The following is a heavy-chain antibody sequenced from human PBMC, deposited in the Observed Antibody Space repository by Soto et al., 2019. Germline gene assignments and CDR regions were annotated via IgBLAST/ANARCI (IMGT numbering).Heavy chain of an antibody. CDR2: IYYSGST. D-gene: IGHD2-15*01. CDR3: ARGRKGGYCSGGSCYWEDYFDY. CDR1: GGSISSGGYY. Sequence: QVQLQESGPGLVKPSQTLSLTCTVSGGSISSGGYYWSWIRQHPGKGLEWIGYIYYSGSTYYNPSLKSRVTISVDTSKNQFSLKLSSVTAADTAVYYCARGRKGGYCSGGSCYWEDYFDYWGQGTLVTVSS. V-gene: IGHV4-31*03. J-gene: IGHJ4*02.